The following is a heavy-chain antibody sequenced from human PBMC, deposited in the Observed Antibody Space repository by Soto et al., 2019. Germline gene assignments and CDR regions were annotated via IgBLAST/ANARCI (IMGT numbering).Heavy chain of an antibody. CDR2: ISGSGGST. Sequence: GGSLRLSCAASGFTFSSYAMSWVRQAPGKGLEWVSAISGSGGSTYYADSGKGRFTISRDNSKNTLYLQMNSLRAEDTAVYFCAKDLTTVTTSGYFDYWGQGTLVTVSS. J-gene: IGHJ4*02. CDR3: AKDLTTVTTSGYFDY. D-gene: IGHD4-17*01. V-gene: IGHV3-23*01. CDR1: GFTFSSYA.